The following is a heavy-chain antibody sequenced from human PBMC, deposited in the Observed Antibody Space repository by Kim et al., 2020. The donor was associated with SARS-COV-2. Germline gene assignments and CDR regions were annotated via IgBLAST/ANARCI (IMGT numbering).Heavy chain of an antibody. V-gene: IGHV4-59*13. D-gene: IGHD2-15*01. Sequence: SETLSLTCTVSGGSISSYYWSWIRQPPGKGLEWIGYIYYSGSTNYNPSLKSRVTISVDTSKNQFSLKLSSVTAADTAVYYCARIEGNDCSGGSCYGYNWFDPWGQGTLVTVSS. J-gene: IGHJ5*02. CDR2: IYYSGST. CDR3: ARIEGNDCSGGSCYGYNWFDP. CDR1: GGSISSYY.